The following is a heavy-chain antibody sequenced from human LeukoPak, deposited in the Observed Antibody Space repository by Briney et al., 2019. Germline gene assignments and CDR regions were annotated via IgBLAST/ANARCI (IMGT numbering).Heavy chain of an antibody. V-gene: IGHV4-34*01. J-gene: IGHJ4*02. D-gene: IGHD3-3*01. Sequence: PSETLSLTCTVSGGSISSYYWSWIRQPPGKGLEWIGEINHSGSTNYNPSLKSRVTISVDTSKNQFSLKLSSVTAADTAVYYCASRGGVDFWSGYYLHYWGQGTLVTVSS. CDR2: INHSGST. CDR3: ASRGGVDFWSGYYLHY. CDR1: GGSISSYY.